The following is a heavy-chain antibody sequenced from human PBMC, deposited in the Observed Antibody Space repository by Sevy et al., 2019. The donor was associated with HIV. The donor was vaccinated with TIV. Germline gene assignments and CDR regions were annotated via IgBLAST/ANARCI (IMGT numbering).Heavy chain of an antibody. CDR3: AGDYYGPGSQFEY. J-gene: IGHJ4*02. V-gene: IGHV3-21*04. CDR2: ISSRSTYI. D-gene: IGHD3-10*01. CDR1: GFTFSSYS. Sequence: GGSLRLSCAASGFTFSSYSMNWVRQAPGQGLEWVSSISSRSTYIYYPDSVKGRFTISRDNAKNSLYLQKNSLGAEDTAVYYCAGDYYGPGSQFEYWGQGALVTVSS.